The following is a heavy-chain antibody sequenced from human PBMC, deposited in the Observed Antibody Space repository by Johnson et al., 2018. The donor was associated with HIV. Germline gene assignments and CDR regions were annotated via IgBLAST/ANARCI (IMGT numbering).Heavy chain of an antibody. CDR2: ISYDGSNK. V-gene: IGHV3-30*04. Sequence: QVQLVESGGDLVQPGGSMRLSCAASGFTFSSYAMHWVRQAPGKGLEWVAVISYDGSNKYYADSVKGRFTISRDNSKNTLYLQMNSLRAEDTAVYYCARRADYYDSSGYYSHAFDIWGQGTMVTVSS. D-gene: IGHD3-22*01. CDR3: ARRADYYDSSGYYSHAFDI. CDR1: GFTFSSYA. J-gene: IGHJ3*02.